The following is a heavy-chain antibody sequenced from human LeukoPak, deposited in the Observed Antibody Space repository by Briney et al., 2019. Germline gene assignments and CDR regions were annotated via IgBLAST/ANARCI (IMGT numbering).Heavy chain of an antibody. J-gene: IGHJ6*03. CDR2: ITTSSAYI. D-gene: IGHD1-26*01. CDR1: GFTFSTYN. V-gene: IGHV3-21*01. Sequence: GGSLRLSCAASGFTFSTYNMNWVRQAPGKGLEWVSAITTSSAYIYYADSVRGRFTISRDNAKNSLYLQMNSLRDDDTAVYYCARDPYSGNLGPTYYYYMDVWGKGTTVTISS. CDR3: ARDPYSGNLGPTYYYYMDV.